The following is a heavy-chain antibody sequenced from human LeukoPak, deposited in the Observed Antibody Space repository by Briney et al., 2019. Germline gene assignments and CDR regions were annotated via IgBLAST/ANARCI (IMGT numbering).Heavy chain of an antibody. CDR2: ISSSGSTI. D-gene: IGHD3-10*01. V-gene: IGHV3-11*04. J-gene: IGHJ5*02. CDR1: GFTFSDYY. CDR3: ARDRMVRGVIHWFDP. Sequence: KTGGSLRLSCAASGFTFSDYYMSWIRQAPGKWLEWASYISSSGSTIYYADSVKGRFTISRDNAKNSLYLQMNSLRAEDTAVYYCARDRMVRGVIHWFDPWGQGTLVTVSS.